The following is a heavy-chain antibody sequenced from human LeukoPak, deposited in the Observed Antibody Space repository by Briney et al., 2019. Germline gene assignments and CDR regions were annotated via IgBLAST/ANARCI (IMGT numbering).Heavy chain of an antibody. CDR1: GFTFSSYG. V-gene: IGHV3-23*01. D-gene: IGHD1-7*01. CDR2: ISGNGGST. Sequence: SGGTLRLSCAASGFTFSSYGMSWVRQAPGKGLEWVSAISGNGGSTYYADSVKGRFTISRDNSRNTLHLQMNSLRAEDTAVYYCAKELAISGTTLGFDIWGQGTMVTVPS. J-gene: IGHJ3*02. CDR3: AKELAISGTTLGFDI.